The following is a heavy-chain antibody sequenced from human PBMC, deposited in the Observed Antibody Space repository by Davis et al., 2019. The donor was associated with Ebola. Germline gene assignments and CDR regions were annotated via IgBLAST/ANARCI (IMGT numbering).Heavy chain of an antibody. D-gene: IGHD6-19*01. CDR1: GYSISSGYY. J-gene: IGHJ4*02. Sequence: MPSETLSLTCTVSGYSISSGYYWGWTRQPPGKGLEWIGSIYHSGSTYYNPSLKSRVTISVDTSKNQFSLKLSSVTAADTAVYYCARRSYSSGWYFDYWGQGTLVTVSS. CDR2: IYHSGST. CDR3: ARRSYSSGWYFDY. V-gene: IGHV4-38-2*02.